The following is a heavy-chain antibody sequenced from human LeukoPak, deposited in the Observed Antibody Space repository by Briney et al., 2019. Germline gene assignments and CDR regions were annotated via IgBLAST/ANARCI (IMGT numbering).Heavy chain of an antibody. CDR1: GFTLSDNY. CDR3: ARGVVGDF. Sequence: GGSLSLSCAATGFTLSDNYIDWVRQAPGKGREWVVRSRNKAKSYTTHYGASVKGTFTSSRDDSKNSLYLQMDSLRIEDTAVYYCARGVVGDFWGQGTLVTVSS. CDR2: SRNKAKSYTT. D-gene: IGHD2-8*01. V-gene: IGHV3-72*01. J-gene: IGHJ4*02.